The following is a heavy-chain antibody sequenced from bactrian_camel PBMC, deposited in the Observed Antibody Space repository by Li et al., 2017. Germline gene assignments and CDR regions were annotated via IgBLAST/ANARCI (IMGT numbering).Heavy chain of an antibody. CDR2: IHSDGAT. CDR1: GRMYVSHC. V-gene: IGHV3S53*01. CDR3: AATRGPLPVRLAFEEDRYNY. J-gene: IGHJ4*01. D-gene: IGHD1*01. Sequence: HVQLVESGRGSVQAGGSLRLTCEASGRMYVSHCMAWFRQGPGKERDRIASIHSDGATSYSDSVKGRFTISRDNAKNTMYLQMNSLRPEDTARYYCAATRGPLPVRLAFEEDRYNYWGQGTQVTVS.